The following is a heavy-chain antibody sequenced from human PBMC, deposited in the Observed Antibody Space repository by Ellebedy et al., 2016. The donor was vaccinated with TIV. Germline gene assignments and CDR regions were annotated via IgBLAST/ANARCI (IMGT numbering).Heavy chain of an antibody. J-gene: IGHJ5*02. CDR2: IYQDGSFR. CDR1: GFNFRSYW. V-gene: IGHV3-7*01. CDR3: ARRGSYGDYAVQVNSWLDR. Sequence: GESLKISCEASGFNFRSYWMSWVRQAPGKGLEWVANIYQDGSFRYYVDSVKGRFTISRDNANNALFLQMNSLRAEDTALYYCARRGSYGDYAVQVNSWLDRWGRGTLVTVSS. D-gene: IGHD3-16*01.